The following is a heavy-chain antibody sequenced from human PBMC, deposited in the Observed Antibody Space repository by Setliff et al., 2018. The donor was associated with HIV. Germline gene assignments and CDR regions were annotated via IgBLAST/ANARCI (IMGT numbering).Heavy chain of an antibody. J-gene: IGHJ5*02. CDR1: GFTFSNYW. D-gene: IGHD1-1*01. CDR3: ARTSTTTGTTLNWFDP. Sequence: GGSLRLSCAASGFTFSNYWMDWVRQAPGKGLEWISSISSNIIYIYYADSVRGRFTISRDNAKNSLYLQMNSLRVEDTAVYYCARTSTTTGTTLNWFDPWGQGTLVTVSS. CDR2: ISSNIIYI. V-gene: IGHV3-21*01.